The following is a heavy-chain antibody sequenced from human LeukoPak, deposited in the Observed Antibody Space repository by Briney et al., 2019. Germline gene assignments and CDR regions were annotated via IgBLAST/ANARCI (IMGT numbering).Heavy chain of an antibody. Sequence: SETLSLTCTVSGGSISSGDYYWSWIRQPPGKGLERIGYIYDSGRTDYNPSLKSRVTISVDRSKNQFSLKLSSVTAADTAVYYCARVLLWFGDPRGFDYWGQGTLVTVSS. CDR3: ARVLLWFGDPRGFDY. J-gene: IGHJ4*02. V-gene: IGHV4-30-2*01. D-gene: IGHD3-10*01. CDR1: GGSISSGDYY. CDR2: IYDSGRT.